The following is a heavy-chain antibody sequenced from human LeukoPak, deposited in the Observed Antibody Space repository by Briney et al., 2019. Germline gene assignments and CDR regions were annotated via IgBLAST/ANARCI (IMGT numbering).Heavy chain of an antibody. Sequence: SETLSLTCTVSGGSISSYYWSWIRQPAGKGLEWIGRIYTSGSTNYNPSLKSRVTMSVDTSKNQFSLKLSSVTAADTAVYYCARDKSVDFWSGYYTLFDYWGQGTLVTVSP. CDR2: IYTSGST. D-gene: IGHD3-3*01. CDR1: GGSISSYY. V-gene: IGHV4-4*07. J-gene: IGHJ4*02. CDR3: ARDKSVDFWSGYYTLFDY.